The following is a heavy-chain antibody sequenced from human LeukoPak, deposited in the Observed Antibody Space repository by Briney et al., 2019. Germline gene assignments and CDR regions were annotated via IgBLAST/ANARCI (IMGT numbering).Heavy chain of an antibody. J-gene: IGHJ4*02. CDR1: GFTFSSYA. CDR3: AKGSGYSSSWYYPDY. D-gene: IGHD6-13*01. CDR2: ISGSGGST. V-gene: IGHV3-23*01. Sequence: GGSLRLSCAASGFTFSSYAMSWVRQAPGKGLEWVSAISGSGGSTYYADSVKGRFTISRDNSKNTPYLQMNSLRAEDTAVYYCAKGSGYSSSWYYPDYWGQGTLVTVSS.